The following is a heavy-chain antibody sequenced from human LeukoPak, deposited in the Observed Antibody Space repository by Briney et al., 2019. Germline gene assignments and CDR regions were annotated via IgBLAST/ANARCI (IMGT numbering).Heavy chain of an antibody. CDR2: ISSSSSYI. J-gene: IGHJ4*02. CDR1: GFTLSSYA. D-gene: IGHD5-12*01. CDR3: ARDRLVATVFDY. V-gene: IGHV3-21*01. Sequence: GGSLRLSCAASGFTLSSYAMSWVRQAPGKGLEWVSSISSSSSYIYYADSVKGRFTISRDNAKNSLYLQMNSLRAEDTAVYYCARDRLVATVFDYWGQGTLVTVSS.